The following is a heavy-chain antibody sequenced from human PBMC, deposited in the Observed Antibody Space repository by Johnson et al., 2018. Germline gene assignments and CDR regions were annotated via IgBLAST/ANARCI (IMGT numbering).Heavy chain of an antibody. CDR2: ISGSGGST. CDR1: GFTFSSYA. CDR3: ATRRSMIYAFDI. D-gene: IGHD3-22*01. J-gene: IGHJ3*02. Sequence: VQLVESGGGLVQPGGSLRLSCAASGFTFSSYAMSWVRQAPGKGLEWVSAISGSGGSTYYADSVKGRFTISRDNSKNTLYLQMNSLRAEETAVYYCATRRSMIYAFDIWGQGTMVTVSS. V-gene: IGHV3-23*04.